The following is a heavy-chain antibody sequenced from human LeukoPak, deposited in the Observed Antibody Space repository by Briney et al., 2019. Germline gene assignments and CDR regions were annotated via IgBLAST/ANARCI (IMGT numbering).Heavy chain of an antibody. V-gene: IGHV3-30-3*01. CDR1: GFTFSSYA. Sequence: GGSLRLSCAASGFTFSSYAMHWVRQAPGKGLEWVAVISYDGSNKYYADSVKGRFTISRDNSKNTLYLQMNSLRAEDTAVYYCAKDRASRDGYNFEPDCWGQGTLVTVSS. D-gene: IGHD5-24*01. CDR2: ISYDGSNK. CDR3: AKDRASRDGYNFEPDC. J-gene: IGHJ4*02.